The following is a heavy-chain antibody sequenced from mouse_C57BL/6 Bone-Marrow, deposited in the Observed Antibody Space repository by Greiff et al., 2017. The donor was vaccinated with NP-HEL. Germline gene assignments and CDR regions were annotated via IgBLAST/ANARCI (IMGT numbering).Heavy chain of an antibody. CDR2: IYPGSGST. J-gene: IGHJ3*01. D-gene: IGHD1-1*01. Sequence: QVRLQQPGAELVKPGASVKMSCKASGYTFTSYWITWVKQRPGQGLEWIGDIYPGSGSTNYNEKFKSKATLTVDTSSSTAYMQLSSLTSEDSAVYYCARSYYYGSSFAYWGQGTLVTVSA. CDR3: ARSYYYGSSFAY. V-gene: IGHV1-55*01. CDR1: GYTFTSYW.